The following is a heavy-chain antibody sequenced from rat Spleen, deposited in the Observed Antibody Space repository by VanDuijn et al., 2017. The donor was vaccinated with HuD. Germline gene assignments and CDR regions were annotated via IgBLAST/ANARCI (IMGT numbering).Heavy chain of an antibody. CDR3: AKGYGFKVDY. D-gene: IGHD1-9*01. J-gene: IGHJ2*01. Sequence: EVQLVETGGGLVQPGRSLKLSCVASGFTFSSYWMYWIRQAPGKGLEWVSSINPDGGSTYYPDSVKGRFTISRDNAENTVYLLMNSLRSEDTATYYCAKGYGFKVDYWGQGVMVTVSP. CDR1: GFTFSSYW. CDR2: INPDGGST. V-gene: IGHV5-58*01.